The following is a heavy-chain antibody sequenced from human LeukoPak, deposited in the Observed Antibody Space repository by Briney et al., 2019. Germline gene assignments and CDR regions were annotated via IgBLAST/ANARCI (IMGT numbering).Heavy chain of an antibody. CDR2: IHYSGGA. Sequence: SETLSPTCTVSGGSINNYYWTWIRQPPGKGLEWIGYIHYSGGANYNPSLKSRVTISVDTSKNQFSLNLSTVTAADTAVYYCARNFSGKTLDYWGQGTLVTVS. J-gene: IGHJ4*02. CDR1: GGSINNYY. V-gene: IGHV4-59*12. D-gene: IGHD1-1*01. CDR3: ARNFSGKTLDY.